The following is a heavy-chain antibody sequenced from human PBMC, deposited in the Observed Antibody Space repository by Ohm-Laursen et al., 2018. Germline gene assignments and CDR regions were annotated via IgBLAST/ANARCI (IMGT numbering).Heavy chain of an antibody. V-gene: IGHV4-61*01. D-gene: IGHD6-6*01. CDR3: ARMGVSSFFGWVVVDF. CDR2: IYYTGST. Sequence: SDTLSLTCTVSGGSVSSASYYWSWIRQPPGKGLEWIGFIYYTGSTNYNPSLKSRVSISMDTSKNQFSLKLSSVTAADTAMYYCARMGVSSFFGWVVVDFWGQGTLVTVSS. CDR1: GGSVSSASYY. J-gene: IGHJ4*02.